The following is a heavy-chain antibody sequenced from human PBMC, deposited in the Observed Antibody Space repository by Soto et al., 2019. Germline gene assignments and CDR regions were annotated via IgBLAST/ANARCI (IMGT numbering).Heavy chain of an antibody. CDR2: INPNSGGT. J-gene: IGHJ4*02. Sequence: ASVKVSCKASGYTFTGYYMHWVRQAPGRGLEWMGWINPNSGGTNYAQKFQGWVTMTRDTSISTAYMELSRLRSDDTAVYYCARDFGRSSSHTYFDYWGQGTLVTVSS. D-gene: IGHD6-13*01. CDR1: GYTFTGYY. CDR3: ARDFGRSSSHTYFDY. V-gene: IGHV1-2*04.